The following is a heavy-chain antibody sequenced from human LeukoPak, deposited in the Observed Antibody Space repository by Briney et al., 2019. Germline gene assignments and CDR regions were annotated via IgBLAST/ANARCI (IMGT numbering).Heavy chain of an antibody. D-gene: IGHD3-10*01. CDR3: SGITMVRGVTPDY. V-gene: IGHV3-30*04. CDR1: GFTFSIYT. CDR2: ISYDGSNK. J-gene: IGHJ4*02. Sequence: GGSLRLSCAASGFTFSIYTIHWVRQAPGKGLEWVALISYDGSNKYYGDSVKGRFTISRDNSKNTLYLQMNSLRADDTAVYYCSGITMVRGVTPDYWGQGTLVTVSS.